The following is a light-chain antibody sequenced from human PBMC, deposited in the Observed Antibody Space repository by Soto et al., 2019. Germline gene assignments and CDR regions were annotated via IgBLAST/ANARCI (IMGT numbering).Light chain of an antibody. V-gene: IGKV3-15*01. CDR2: GAS. CDR1: QSVSSN. Sequence: EVLMTQSPATLSVSPGERAPLSCRASQSVSSNLAWYRQKPGQAPRLLIYGASTRATGVPARFSGSGSGTDFTLTISRLEPEDFAVYYCQQYGSSPPITFGQGTRLEI. J-gene: IGKJ5*01. CDR3: QQYGSSPPIT.